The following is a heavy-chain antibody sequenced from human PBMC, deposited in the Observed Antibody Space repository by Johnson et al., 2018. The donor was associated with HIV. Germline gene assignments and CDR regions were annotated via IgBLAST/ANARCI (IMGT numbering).Heavy chain of an antibody. D-gene: IGHD3-9*01. CDR2: IYSDGVT. Sequence: EVQLVESGGGLVQPGGSLRLSCAASGFTVSSTYMSWVRQAPGKGLEWVSVIYSDGVTYYADSVKGRFTISRDNSKNTLYLQMNSLRAEDTAVYYCARFDSFDAFDIWGQGTMVIVS. J-gene: IGHJ3*02. CDR3: ARFDSFDAFDI. V-gene: IGHV3-66*01. CDR1: GFTVSSTY.